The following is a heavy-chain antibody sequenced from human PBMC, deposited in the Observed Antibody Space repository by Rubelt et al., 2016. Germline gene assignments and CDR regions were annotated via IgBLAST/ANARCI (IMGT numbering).Heavy chain of an antibody. J-gene: IGHJ4*02. Sequence: QLQLQESGPGLVKPSETLSLTCTVPGGSISSSRYYWGWIRQPPGKGLEWIGSIYYTGSTYYNPSLKSRVTFSSDTSKNHFSPKLSSVTAADTAVYYCARQSGNSRFDYWGQGTLVTVSS. V-gene: IGHV4-39*07. D-gene: IGHD3-3*01. CDR3: ARQSGNSRFDY. CDR1: GGSISSSRYY. CDR2: IYYTGST.